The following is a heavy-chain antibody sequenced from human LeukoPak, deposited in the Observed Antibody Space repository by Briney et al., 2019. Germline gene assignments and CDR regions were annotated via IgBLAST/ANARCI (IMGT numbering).Heavy chain of an antibody. J-gene: IGHJ6*04. V-gene: IGHV3-7*01. CDR1: GFSFTTYW. D-gene: IGHD3-10*02. CDR2: IKQDGTEK. CDR3: AELGITIIGGV. Sequence: GGSLRLSCGASGFSFTTYWMAWVRQAPGKGLEWVANIKQDGTEKYYVDSVKGRFTISRDYARNSLYLQMNSLRAEDTAVYYCAELGITIIGGVWGKGTTVTISS.